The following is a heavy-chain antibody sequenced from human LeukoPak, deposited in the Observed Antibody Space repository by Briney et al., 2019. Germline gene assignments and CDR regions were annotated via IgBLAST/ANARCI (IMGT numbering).Heavy chain of an antibody. D-gene: IGHD3-10*01. CDR3: AKVGRNDYYGSGSYYNYFDY. CDR2: ISSSGSTI. J-gene: IGHJ4*02. V-gene: IGHV3-48*01. CDR1: GFTFSNYW. Sequence: GGSLRLSCAASGFTFSNYWMSWIRQAPGKGLEWVSYISSSGSTIYYTDSVKGRFTISRDNSKNTLYLQMNSLRAEDTAVYYCAKVGRNDYYGSGSYYNYFDYWGQGTLVTVSS.